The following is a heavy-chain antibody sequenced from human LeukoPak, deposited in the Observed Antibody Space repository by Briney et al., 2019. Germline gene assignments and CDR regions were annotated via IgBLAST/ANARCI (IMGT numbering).Heavy chain of an antibody. CDR2: ISYDGSNK. J-gene: IGHJ6*03. Sequence: PGGSLRLSCAASGFTFSTYAMHWVRQTPGKGLEWVAVISYDGSNKYYADSVKGRFTISRDNSKNTLYLQLNSLRAEDSGIYYCAKGDNGDYGSSRYYYYTDVWGKGTTVTVSS. V-gene: IGHV3-30*04. CDR3: AKGDNGDYGSSRYYYYTDV. D-gene: IGHD3-10*01. CDR1: GFTFSTYA.